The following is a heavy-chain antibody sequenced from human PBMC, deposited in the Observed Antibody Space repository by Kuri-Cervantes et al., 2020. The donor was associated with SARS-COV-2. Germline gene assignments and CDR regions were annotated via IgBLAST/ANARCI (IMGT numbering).Heavy chain of an antibody. CDR3: ARGEGSRYPDKLYYYYMDV. CDR1: GYTFTSYD. V-gene: IGHV1-8*01. D-gene: IGHD1-14*01. J-gene: IGHJ6*03. Sequence: ASVKVSCKASGYTFTSYDINWVRQATGQGLEWMGWMNPNSGNTGYAQKFQGRVTMTRNTSISTAYMEPSSLRSEDTAVYYCARGEGSRYPDKLYYYYMDVWGKGTTVTVSS. CDR2: MNPNSGNT.